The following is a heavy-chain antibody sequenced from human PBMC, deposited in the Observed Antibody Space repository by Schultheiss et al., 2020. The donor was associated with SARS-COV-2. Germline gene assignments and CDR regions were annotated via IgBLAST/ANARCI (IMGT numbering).Heavy chain of an antibody. Sequence: GGSLRLSCAASGFTFSSYSMNWVRQAPGKGLEWVSSISSSSSYIYYADSVKGRFTISRDNAKNSLYLQMNSLRAEDTAVYYCAKATPSYDSSGTRYFDYWGQGTLVTVSS. CDR1: GFTFSSYS. CDR2: ISSSSSYI. V-gene: IGHV3-21*04. J-gene: IGHJ4*02. D-gene: IGHD3-22*01. CDR3: AKATPSYDSSGTRYFDY.